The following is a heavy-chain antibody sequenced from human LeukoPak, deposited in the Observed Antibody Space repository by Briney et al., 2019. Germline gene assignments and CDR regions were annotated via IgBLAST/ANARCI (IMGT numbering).Heavy chain of an antibody. CDR1: GYTFTSCD. V-gene: IGHV1-69*04. CDR2: IIPILGIA. CDR3: ASVGQRAQRDILTGYYIREDY. Sequence: SVKVSCKASGYTFTSCDINWVRQATGQGLEWMGRIIPILGIANYAQKFQGRVTITADKSTSTAYMELSSLRSEDTAVYYCASVGQRAQRDILTGYYIREDYWGQGTLVTVSS. D-gene: IGHD3-9*01. J-gene: IGHJ4*02.